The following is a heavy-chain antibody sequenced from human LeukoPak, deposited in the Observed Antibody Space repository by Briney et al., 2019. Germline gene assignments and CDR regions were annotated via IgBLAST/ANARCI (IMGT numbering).Heavy chain of an antibody. CDR3: AEDLNDYSNYLRGPFDY. J-gene: IGHJ4*02. V-gene: IGHV3-9*03. D-gene: IGHD4-11*01. CDR2: ISWNSGST. Sequence: GRSLRLSCAASGFTFDDYAMHWVRQAPGKGLEWGSGISWNSGSTGYADSVKGRFTISRDNAKNSLYLQMNSLRAEDMALYYCAEDLNDYSNYLRGPFDYWGQGTLVTVSS. CDR1: GFTFDDYA.